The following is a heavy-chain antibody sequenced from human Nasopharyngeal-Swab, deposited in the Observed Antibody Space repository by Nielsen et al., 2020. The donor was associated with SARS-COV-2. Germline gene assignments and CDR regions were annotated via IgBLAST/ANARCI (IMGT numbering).Heavy chain of an antibody. Sequence: SRQCTWHGLEWIGYIYYSGSTNYNPSLKSRVTISVDTSKNQFSLKLSSVTAADTAVYYCARVEGGFYRPYYYGMDVWGQGTTVTVSS. J-gene: IGHJ6*02. V-gene: IGHV4-59*01. D-gene: IGHD3-16*01. CDR3: ARVEGGFYRPYYYGMDV. CDR2: IYYSGST.